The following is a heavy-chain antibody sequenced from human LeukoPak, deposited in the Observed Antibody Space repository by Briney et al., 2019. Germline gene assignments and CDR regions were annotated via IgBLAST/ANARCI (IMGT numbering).Heavy chain of an antibody. CDR3: ARDRHYDFYYIRGEYNWFDP. J-gene: IGHJ5*01. V-gene: IGHV3-7*01. CDR2: IKQDGSEK. Sequence: GGSLRLSCAASGFTFSSYWMSWVRQAPGKGLEWVANIKQDGSEKYYVDSVKGRFTISRDNAKNSLYLQMNSLRAEDTAVYYCARDRHYDFYYIRGEYNWFDPWGKGTTVTVSS. CDR1: GFTFSSYW. D-gene: IGHD3-3*01.